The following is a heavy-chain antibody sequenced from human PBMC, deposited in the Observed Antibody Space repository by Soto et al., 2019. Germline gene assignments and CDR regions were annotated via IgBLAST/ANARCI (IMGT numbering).Heavy chain of an antibody. J-gene: IGHJ4*02. Sequence: PSETLSLTCTVSGGSISSYYWSWIRQPPGKGLEWIGYIYYSGSTNYNPSLKSRVTISVDRSKNQFSLKLTSVTAADTAVYYCARDIRGWFDYWGQGTLVTVSS. CDR1: GGSISSYY. D-gene: IGHD6-19*01. V-gene: IGHV4-59*01. CDR2: IYYSGST. CDR3: ARDIRGWFDY.